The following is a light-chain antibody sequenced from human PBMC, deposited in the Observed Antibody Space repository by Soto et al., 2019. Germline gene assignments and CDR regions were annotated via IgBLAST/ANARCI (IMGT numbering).Light chain of an antibody. V-gene: IGLV2-14*01. Sequence: QSALTQPASVSGSAVQSITISCTGTMRDVGAYNLVSWYQQHPGTAPKLIIYEVRNRPSGISSRFSGSRSGNTASLTISGLQPEDEGDYYWSAYTARSTLVFGGGTKLTVL. CDR3: SAYTARSTLV. CDR2: EVR. CDR1: MRDVGAYNL. J-gene: IGLJ3*02.